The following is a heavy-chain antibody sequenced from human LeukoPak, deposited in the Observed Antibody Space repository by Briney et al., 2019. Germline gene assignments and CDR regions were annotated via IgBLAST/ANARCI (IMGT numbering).Heavy chain of an antibody. Sequence: ASVKVSCKASGYTFTGYYMHWVRQAPGQGLEWMGWINPNSGGTNYAQKFQGRVTMTRDTSISTAYMELSRLRSDDTAVYYCAADPGSSWYRGYYYYYYMDVWGKGTTVTVSS. V-gene: IGHV1-2*02. CDR2: INPNSGGT. CDR1: GYTFTGYY. J-gene: IGHJ6*03. D-gene: IGHD6-13*01. CDR3: AADPGSSWYRGYYYYYYMDV.